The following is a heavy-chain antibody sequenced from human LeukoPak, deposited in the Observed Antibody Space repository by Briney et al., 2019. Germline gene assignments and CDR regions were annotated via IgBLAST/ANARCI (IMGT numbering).Heavy chain of an antibody. V-gene: IGHV4-4*07. CDR2: IYTSGST. Sequence: SETLSLTCAVYGGSFSGYYWSWIRQPAGKGLEWIGRIYTSGSTNYNPSLKSRVTMSVDTSKNQFSLKLSSVTAADTAVYYCARDRRGFGELLYIDPWGQGTLVTVSS. CDR3: ARDRRGFGELLYIDP. CDR1: GGSFSGYY. J-gene: IGHJ5*02. D-gene: IGHD3-10*01.